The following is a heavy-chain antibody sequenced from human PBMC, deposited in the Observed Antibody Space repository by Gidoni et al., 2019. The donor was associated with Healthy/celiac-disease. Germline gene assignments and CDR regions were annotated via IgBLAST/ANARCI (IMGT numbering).Heavy chain of an antibody. D-gene: IGHD6-13*01. CDR1: GFTFSSYG. CDR3: AKDLAAGTDYYYYGMDV. J-gene: IGHJ6*02. Sequence: QVQLVESGGGVVQPGRSLRLSCAASGFTFSSYGMHWVRQAPGKGLEWVAVISYDGSNKYYADSVKGRFTISRDNSKNTLYLQMNSLRAEDTAVYYCAKDLAAGTDYYYYGMDVWGQGTTVTVSS. V-gene: IGHV3-30*18. CDR2: ISYDGSNK.